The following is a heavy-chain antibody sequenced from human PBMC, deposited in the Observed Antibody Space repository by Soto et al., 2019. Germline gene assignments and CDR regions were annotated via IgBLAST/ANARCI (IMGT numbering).Heavy chain of an antibody. CDR3: ARDRSGSYSHY. CDR1: GYTFTSYG. D-gene: IGHD1-26*01. CDR2: ISAYNGNT. J-gene: IGHJ4*02. Sequence: QVQLVQSGAEVKKPGASVKVSCKASGYTFTSYGISWVRQAPGQGLEWMGWISAYNGNTNYAQKLQGRVTMTTDTSTSRTYMELRRLRSEDTAVYYCARDRSGSYSHYWGQGTLVTVSS. V-gene: IGHV1-18*04.